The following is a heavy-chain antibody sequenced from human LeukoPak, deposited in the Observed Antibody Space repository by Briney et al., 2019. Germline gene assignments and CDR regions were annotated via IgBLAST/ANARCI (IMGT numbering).Heavy chain of an antibody. Sequence: ASVKVSCKAAGYTFTTYYMHWVRQAPGQGLEWMGTINPSGGSTSYAQKFQGRVTMTRDTSTSTVYMELSSLRSEDTAVYYCASDLLSETNYWGQGTLVTVSS. D-gene: IGHD3-3*01. J-gene: IGHJ4*02. CDR3: ASDLLSETNY. V-gene: IGHV1-46*01. CDR2: INPSGGST. CDR1: GYTFTTYY.